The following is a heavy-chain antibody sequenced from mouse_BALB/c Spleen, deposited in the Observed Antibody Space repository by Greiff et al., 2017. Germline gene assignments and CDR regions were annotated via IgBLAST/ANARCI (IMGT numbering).Heavy chain of an antibody. J-gene: IGHJ2*01. CDR1: GYTFTDYW. D-gene: IGHD5-5*01. CDR3: ARQDYRFDY. Sequence: VQLQQPGAELVMPGASVKMSCKASGYTFTDYWMHWVKQRPGQGLEWIGAIDTSDSYTSYNQKFKGKATLTVDESSSTAYMQLSSLTSEDSAVYYCARQDYRFDYWGQGTTLTVSS. V-gene: IGHV1-69*01. CDR2: IDTSDSYT.